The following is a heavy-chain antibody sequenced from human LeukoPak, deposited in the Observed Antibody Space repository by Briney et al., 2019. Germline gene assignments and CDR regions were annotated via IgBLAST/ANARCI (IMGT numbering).Heavy chain of an antibody. CDR1: GGSFSGYY. V-gene: IGHV4-59*01. D-gene: IGHD6-19*01. J-gene: IGHJ4*02. CDR3: ARGGVGQQWLAFDY. Sequence: SETLSLTCAVYGGSFSGYYWSWIRQPPGKGLEWIGYIYYSGSTNYNPSLKSRVTISVDTSKNQFSLKLSSVTAADTAVYYCARGGVGQQWLAFDYWGQGTLVTVSS. CDR2: IYYSGST.